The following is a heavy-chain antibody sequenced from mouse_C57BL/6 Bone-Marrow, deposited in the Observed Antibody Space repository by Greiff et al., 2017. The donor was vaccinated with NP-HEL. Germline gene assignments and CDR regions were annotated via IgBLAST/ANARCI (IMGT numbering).Heavy chain of an antibody. J-gene: IGHJ2*01. CDR1: GFNIKDDY. Sequence: EVQLQQSGAELVRPGASVKLSCTASGFNIKDDYMHWVKQRPEQGLEWIGWIDPENGDTEYASKFQGKATITAETSSNTAYLQLSSLTSEDTAVYYCTTANWDTDYWGQGTTLTVSS. CDR3: TTANWDTDY. D-gene: IGHD4-1*01. CDR2: IDPENGDT. V-gene: IGHV14-4*01.